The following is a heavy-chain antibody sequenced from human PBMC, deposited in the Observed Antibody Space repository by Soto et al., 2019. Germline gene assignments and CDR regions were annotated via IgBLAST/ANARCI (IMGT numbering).Heavy chain of an antibody. V-gene: IGHV3-21*01. Sequence: GGSLRLSCAASGFTFSSYSMNWVRQAPGKGLEWVSSISSSSSYIYYADSVKGRFTISRDNAKNSLYLQMNSLRAEDTAVYYCASDRDESGYYPDSDYWGQGTLVTVSS. CDR2: ISSSSSYI. CDR1: GFTFSSYS. D-gene: IGHD3-22*01. J-gene: IGHJ4*02. CDR3: ASDRDESGYYPDSDY.